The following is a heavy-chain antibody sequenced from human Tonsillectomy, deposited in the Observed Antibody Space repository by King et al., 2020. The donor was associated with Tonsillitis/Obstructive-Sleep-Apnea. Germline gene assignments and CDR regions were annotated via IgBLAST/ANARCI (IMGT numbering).Heavy chain of an antibody. CDR3: AKDQKGSSPPYYYYYMDV. CDR2: ISGSGGST. Sequence: VQLVESGGGLVQPGGSLRLSCAASGFTFSIYAMSWVRQAPGKGLEWVSAISGSGGSTYYADSVKGRFTISRDNSKNTLYLRMNSLGAEDTAVYYCAKDQKGSSPPYYYYYMDVWGKGTTVTVSS. V-gene: IGHV3-23*04. CDR1: GFTFSIYA. J-gene: IGHJ6*03. D-gene: IGHD6-6*01.